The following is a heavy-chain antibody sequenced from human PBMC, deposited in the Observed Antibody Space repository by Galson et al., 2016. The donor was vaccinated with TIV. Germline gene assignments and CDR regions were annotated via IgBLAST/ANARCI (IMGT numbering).Heavy chain of an antibody. J-gene: IGHJ5*02. CDR3: AKDTGSQPRNWFDP. CDR1: GFTFSSYA. V-gene: IGHV3-23*01. D-gene: IGHD7-27*01. CDR2: ISGSGFST. Sequence: SLRLSCAASGFTFSSYAMSWVRQAPGKGLEWVSGISGSGFSTFYADSVKGRFTISRDNSKNTLELQMNSLRAEETAIYYCAKDTGSQPRNWFDPWGQGTLVTVSS.